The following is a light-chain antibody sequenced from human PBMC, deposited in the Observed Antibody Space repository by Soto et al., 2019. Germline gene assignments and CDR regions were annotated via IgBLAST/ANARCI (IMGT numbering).Light chain of an antibody. J-gene: IGKJ1*01. CDR1: QSVSTN. V-gene: IGKV3-15*01. Sequence: IVLTQSPATLSVSPGERATLSCTASQSVSTNLAWYQQKPGQAPRVLIYNVSTRATAIPARFSGSGSGTDFTLTISSLXXXXXAVYYCQHYSHWXXRTFGQGTKVXIK. CDR2: NVS. CDR3: QHYSHWXXRT.